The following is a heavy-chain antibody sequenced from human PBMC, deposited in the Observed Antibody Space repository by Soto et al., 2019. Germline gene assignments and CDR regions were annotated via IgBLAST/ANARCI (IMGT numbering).Heavy chain of an antibody. V-gene: IGHV3-7*01. CDR1: GFTFSYNW. CDR3: ATSPCTTSYCRPTFDF. J-gene: IGHJ4*02. D-gene: IGHD2-8*01. Sequence: GGSLRLSWEAAGFTFSYNWMSWVRQAPGKVLEWLANMNQDGSEKYYLDSVKGRFSNSRDSAKKSLYLQLNSLSAEDTAVHYRATSPCTTSYCRPTFDFCGQGTLVTVCS. CDR2: MNQDGSEK.